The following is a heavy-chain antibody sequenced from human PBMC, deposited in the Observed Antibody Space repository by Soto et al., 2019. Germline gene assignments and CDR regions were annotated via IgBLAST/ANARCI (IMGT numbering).Heavy chain of an antibody. D-gene: IGHD3-9*01. CDR1: GGSTSGKY. J-gene: IGHJ2*01. V-gene: IGHV4-4*07. Sequence: QVHLQESGPGVVKASETLSLTCSLSGGSTSGKYWSWIRQSAGKGLEWIGRIYSSGRTHYNPYLGSRVSMSVAQNSFSLRLTSVTAADPAIYYCARDFDVNTALDYWYFDLWGRGTQVSVSS. CDR2: IYSSGRT. CDR3: ARDFDVNTALDYWYFDL.